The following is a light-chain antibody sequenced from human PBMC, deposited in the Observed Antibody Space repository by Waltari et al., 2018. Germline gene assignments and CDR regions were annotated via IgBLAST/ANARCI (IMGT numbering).Light chain of an antibody. CDR2: DAS. CDR1: QDISNY. CDR3: QQYDNLLQFT. J-gene: IGKJ3*01. V-gene: IGKV1-33*01. Sequence: DIQMTLSPSSLSASVGDRVTITCQASQDISNYLNWYQQKPGKAPKLLIYDASNLETGVPSRFSGSGSGTDFTFTISSLQPEDIATYYCQQYDNLLQFTFGPGTKVDIK.